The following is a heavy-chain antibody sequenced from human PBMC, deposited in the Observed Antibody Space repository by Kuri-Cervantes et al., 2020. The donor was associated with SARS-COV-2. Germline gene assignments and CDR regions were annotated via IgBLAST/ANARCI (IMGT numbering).Heavy chain of an antibody. CDR2: IYYSGST. Sequence: GSLRLSCAVYGGSFSGYYWSWIRQPPGKGLEWIGYIYYSGSTNYNPSLKSRVTISVDTSKNQFSLKLSSVTAADTAVYYCARGGGGNSGSFVDYWGQGTLVTVSS. CDR1: GGSFSGYY. J-gene: IGHJ4*02. D-gene: IGHD4-23*01. CDR3: ARGGGGNSGSFVDY. V-gene: IGHV4-59*08.